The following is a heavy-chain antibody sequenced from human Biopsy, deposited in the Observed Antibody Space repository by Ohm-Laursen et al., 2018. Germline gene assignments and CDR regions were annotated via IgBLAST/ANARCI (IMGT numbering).Heavy chain of an antibody. CDR2: ISASSSYI. Sequence: SLRLSCTASGVTLSGYGMNWVRQAPGKGLEWVSSISASSSYISYADSVKGRFTVSRDNTKNTLYLQMNSLRAADTAIYFCATELLPPGVGGPWLDSWGQGTPVTVSP. D-gene: IGHD3-10*01. CDR3: ATELLPPGVGGPWLDS. CDR1: GVTLSGYG. V-gene: IGHV3-21*06. J-gene: IGHJ5*01.